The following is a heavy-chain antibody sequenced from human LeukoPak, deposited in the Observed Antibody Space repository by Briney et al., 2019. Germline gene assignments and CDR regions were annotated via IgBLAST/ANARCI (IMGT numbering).Heavy chain of an antibody. D-gene: IGHD3-10*01. CDR2: ITRDSGTI. J-gene: IGHJ4*02. Sequence: GGSLRLSCVTSGFTFEDYTMHWVRQRPGKGLEWVSHITRDSGTIGYADSVKGRFTISRDNAKNSLDLQMNSLRVEDTGIYYCVKVAKYYYGSETYYFFEHWGQGTPVTASS. CDR3: VKVAKYYYGSETYYFFEH. CDR1: GFTFEDYT. V-gene: IGHV3-9*01.